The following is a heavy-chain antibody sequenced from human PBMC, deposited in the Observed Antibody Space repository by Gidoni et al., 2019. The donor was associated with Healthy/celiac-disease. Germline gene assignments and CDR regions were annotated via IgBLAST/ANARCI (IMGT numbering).Heavy chain of an antibody. CDR2: ISSSGSTI. V-gene: IGHV3-11*01. CDR1: GFTFSAYY. J-gene: IGHJ4*02. CDR3: ASTVFSGSYYVDY. D-gene: IGHD1-26*01. Sequence: QVQLVESGGGLVKPEGSLRLSCAASGFTFSAYYMSWIRQAPGKGLEWVSYISSSGSTIYYADSVKGRFTISRDNAKNSLYLQMNSLRAEDTAVYYCASTVFSGSYYVDYWGQGTLVTVSS.